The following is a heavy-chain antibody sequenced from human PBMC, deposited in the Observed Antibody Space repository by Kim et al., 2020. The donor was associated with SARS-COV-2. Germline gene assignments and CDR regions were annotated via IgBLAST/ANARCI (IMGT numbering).Heavy chain of an antibody. Sequence: YTPSFQGQVTISAAKSISTAYLQWSSLKASDTAMYYCARRQVGYYYGMDVWGQGTTVTVSS. J-gene: IGHJ6*02. V-gene: IGHV5-51*01. CDR3: ARRQVGYYYGMDV. D-gene: IGHD3-3*01.